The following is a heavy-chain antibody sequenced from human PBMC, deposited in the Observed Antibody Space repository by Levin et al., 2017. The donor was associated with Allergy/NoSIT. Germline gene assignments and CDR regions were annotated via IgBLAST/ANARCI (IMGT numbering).Heavy chain of an antibody. V-gene: IGHV3-33*08. J-gene: IGHJ6*03. Sequence: PGGSLRLSCAASGFTFSSYGMHWVRQAPGKGLEWVAVICDDGYKKYYADSVKGRFTISRDNSKNTLYLQMNSLRAEDTAVYYCARVLRFYYYYYMDVWGNGTTVTVSS. CDR3: ARVLRFYYYYYMDV. D-gene: IGHD5-12*01. CDR1: GFTFSSYG. CDR2: ICDDGYKK.